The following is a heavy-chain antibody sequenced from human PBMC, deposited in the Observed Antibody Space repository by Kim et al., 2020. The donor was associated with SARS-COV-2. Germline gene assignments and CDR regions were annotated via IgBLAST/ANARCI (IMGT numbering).Heavy chain of an antibody. D-gene: IGHD2-2*01. J-gene: IGHJ5*02. V-gene: IGHV1-69*01. CDR3: ARDIVVVPAARVGAFDP. Sequence: QGRVTITADESTSTAYMELSSLRSEDTAVYYCARDIVVVPAARVGAFDPWGQGTLVTVSS.